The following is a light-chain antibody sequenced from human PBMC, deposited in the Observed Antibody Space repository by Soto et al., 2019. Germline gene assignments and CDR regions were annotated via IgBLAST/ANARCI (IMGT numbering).Light chain of an antibody. CDR2: GAP. V-gene: IGKV3-15*01. CDR3: QQYNNWPRT. CDR1: ESVSAN. J-gene: IGKJ1*01. Sequence: EIVMTQSPATLSVSPGDRATLSCRASESVSANLAWYQQKPGQAPSLLIIGAPTRATGIPARFRGSGSGTEFTLTISSLQSEDFAVYYCQQYNNWPRTFGQGTKVDIK.